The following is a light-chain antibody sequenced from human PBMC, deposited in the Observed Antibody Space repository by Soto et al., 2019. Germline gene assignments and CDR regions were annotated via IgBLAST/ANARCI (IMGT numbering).Light chain of an antibody. CDR2: DVN. V-gene: IGLV2-8*01. CDR3: VSYAGSNKPA. J-gene: IGLJ2*01. Sequence: QSALTQPPSASGSPGQSVAISCSGTSSDVGGYNYVSWYQQHPGKAPKLIIYDVNKRPSGVPDRFFGSKSGNTASLTVSGLQAEDEADSYCVSYAGSNKPAFGGGTKLTVL. CDR1: SSDVGGYNY.